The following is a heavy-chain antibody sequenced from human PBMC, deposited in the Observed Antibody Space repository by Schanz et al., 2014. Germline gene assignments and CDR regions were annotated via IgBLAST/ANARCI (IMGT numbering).Heavy chain of an antibody. CDR1: TSLFSRSV. J-gene: IGHJ4*02. CDR3: SRPRDGYNEFDS. D-gene: IGHD5-12*01. Sequence: DLEESGGGVVQPGRSLTLSCAVSTSLFSRSVIHWVRQAPGKGLEWVAVMWNDGIKTHYADSGKGRFTISRDNSKNTVYLRMNGPRIEDTAVYYCSRPRDGYNEFDSWGPGALVTVSS. CDR2: MWNDGIKT. V-gene: IGHV3-30*04.